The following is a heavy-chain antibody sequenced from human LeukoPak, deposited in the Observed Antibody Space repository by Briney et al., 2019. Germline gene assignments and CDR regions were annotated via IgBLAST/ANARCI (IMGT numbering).Heavy chain of an antibody. J-gene: IGHJ6*02. D-gene: IGHD3-3*01. Sequence: GGSLRLSCAASGFTFSSYSMNWVRQAPGKGLEWVSSISSRSSYIYYADSVKGRFTISRDNAKNSLYLQMNSLRAEDTAVYYCARSGPDDFWSGFSNFYGMDVWGQGTTVTVSS. CDR3: ARSGPDDFWSGFSNFYGMDV. V-gene: IGHV3-21*01. CDR1: GFTFSSYS. CDR2: ISSRSSYI.